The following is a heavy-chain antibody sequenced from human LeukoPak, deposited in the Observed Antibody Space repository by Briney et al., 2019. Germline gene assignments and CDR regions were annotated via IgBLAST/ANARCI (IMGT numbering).Heavy chain of an antibody. CDR3: ARVAAAALFDP. D-gene: IGHD6-13*01. Sequence: PGGSLRLSCAASGFTFSSYSMNWAREARGRGGEGVSSISTSSSYIYYADSVKGRFTTSRDNAKNSLYLQMNSLRAEDTAVYYCARVAAAALFDPWGQGTLVTVSS. V-gene: IGHV3-21*01. J-gene: IGHJ5*02. CDR2: ISTSSSYI. CDR1: GFTFSSYS.